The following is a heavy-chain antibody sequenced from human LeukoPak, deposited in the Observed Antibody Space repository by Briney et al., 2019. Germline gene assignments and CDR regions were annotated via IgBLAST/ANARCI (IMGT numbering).Heavy chain of an antibody. Sequence: GGSLRLSCAASGFTFSSYAMHWVRQAPGKGLEWVAVISYDGSNKYYADSVKGRFTISRDNSKNTLYLQMNSLRAEDTAVYYCARDRVGATDYFDYWGQGTLVTVPS. CDR2: ISYDGSNK. CDR3: ARDRVGATDYFDY. J-gene: IGHJ4*02. V-gene: IGHV3-30-3*01. CDR1: GFTFSSYA. D-gene: IGHD1-26*01.